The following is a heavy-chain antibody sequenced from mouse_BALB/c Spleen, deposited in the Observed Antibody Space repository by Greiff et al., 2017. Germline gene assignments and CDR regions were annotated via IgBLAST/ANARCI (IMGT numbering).Heavy chain of an antibody. J-gene: IGHJ2*01. CDR2: IDPANGNT. CDR1: GFNIKDSY. CDR3: ARWGDGYFDY. Sequence: EVKLQESGAELVKPGASVKLSCTASGFNIKDSYMHWVKQRPEQGLEWIGRIDPANGNTKYDPKFQGKATITADTSSNTAYLQLSSLTSEDTAVYYCARWGDGYFDYWGQGTTLTVSS. D-gene: IGHD2-3*01. V-gene: IGHV14-3*02.